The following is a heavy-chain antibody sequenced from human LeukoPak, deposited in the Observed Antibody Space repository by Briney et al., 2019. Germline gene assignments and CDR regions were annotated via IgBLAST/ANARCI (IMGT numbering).Heavy chain of an antibody. J-gene: IGHJ4*02. CDR3: ARGGAAAGTFADY. Sequence: SETLSLTCTVSGGSISSSSYYWGWIRQPPGKGLEWIGSIYYSGSTYYNPSLKSRVTISVDTSKNQFSLKLSSVTAADTAVYYCARGGAAAGTFADYWGQGTLVTVSS. D-gene: IGHD6-13*01. V-gene: IGHV4-39*01. CDR2: IYYSGST. CDR1: GGSISSSSYY.